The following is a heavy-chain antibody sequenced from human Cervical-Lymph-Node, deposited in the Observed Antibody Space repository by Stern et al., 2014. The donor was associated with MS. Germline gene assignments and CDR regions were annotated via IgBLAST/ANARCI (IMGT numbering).Heavy chain of an antibody. CDR2: ISSTTKFI. J-gene: IGHJ4*02. CDR3: ARGGGVEADY. D-gene: IGHD3-10*01. CDR1: GFTFRHYS. V-gene: IGHV3-21*06. Sequence: VQLVESGGGLVKPGGSLRLSCAASGFTFRHYSMNWVRQAPGQGLEWVSSISSTTKFIYYADSVKGRFTISRDNANNSLYLQMNNLRVNDTALYYCARGGGVEADYWGQGTLVTVSS.